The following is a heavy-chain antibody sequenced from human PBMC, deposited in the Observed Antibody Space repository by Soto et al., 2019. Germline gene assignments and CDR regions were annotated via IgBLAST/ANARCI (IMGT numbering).Heavy chain of an antibody. V-gene: IGHV4-39*07. CDR1: GGSISSSSYY. CDR2: IYYSGST. J-gene: IGHJ4*02. CDR3: ARAYGYYFDY. D-gene: IGHD4-17*01. Sequence: SETLSLTCTVSGGSISSSSYYWGCIRQPPGKGLEWIGSIYYSGSTYYNPSLKSRVSISIDTSKNQFSLKLSSVTAADTAVYYCARAYGYYFDYWGQGTLVTVSS.